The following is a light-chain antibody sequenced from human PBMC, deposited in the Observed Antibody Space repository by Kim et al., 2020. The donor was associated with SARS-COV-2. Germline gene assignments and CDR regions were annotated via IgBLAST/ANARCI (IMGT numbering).Light chain of an antibody. CDR3: AAWDDSLSGWV. CDR1: TSNIGSKY. Sequence: GQGVTISFSGSTSNIGSKYVYWYQQLPGTAPKLLIYRNNQRPSGVPDRFSGSKSGTSASLAISGLRSEDEADYYCAAWDDSLSGWVFGGGTQLTVL. J-gene: IGLJ3*02. CDR2: RNN. V-gene: IGLV1-47*01.